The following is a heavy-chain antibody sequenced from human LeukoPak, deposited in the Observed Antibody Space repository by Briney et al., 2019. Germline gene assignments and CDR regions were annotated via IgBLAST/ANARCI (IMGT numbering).Heavy chain of an antibody. CDR1: GFTFTDYW. V-gene: IGHV3-7*01. CDR2: IHKAGTES. Sequence: EGSLRLSCAASGFTFTDYWMTWVRQVPGKGLEWVANIHKAGTESYYVDSVKGRFAISRDNAKNSLYLQLSSLRVDDTAVYYCARVGTWELQRVFDYWGQGTLVTVSS. D-gene: IGHD1-26*01. CDR3: ARVGTWELQRVFDY. J-gene: IGHJ4*02.